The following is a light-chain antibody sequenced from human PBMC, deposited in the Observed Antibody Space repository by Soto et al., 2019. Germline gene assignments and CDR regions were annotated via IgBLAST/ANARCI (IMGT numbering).Light chain of an antibody. CDR3: QQRFAWPLT. V-gene: IGKV3-11*01. CDR2: DAS. CDR1: QTVGIT. Sequence: IVLTQSPATLSLSPGERASLSCRASQTVGITLAWYQQRPGQAPRLLIYDASSRAAGIPARFSGGGSGTDFTLPISSLEPDDFAVYYCQQRFAWPLTFGGGTKVEIK. J-gene: IGKJ4*01.